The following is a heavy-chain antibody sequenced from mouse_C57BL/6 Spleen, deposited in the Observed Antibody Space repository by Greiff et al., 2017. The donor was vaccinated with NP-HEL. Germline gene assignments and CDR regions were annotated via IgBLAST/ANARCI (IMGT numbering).Heavy chain of an antibody. D-gene: IGHD2-4*01. CDR2: IWSGGST. V-gene: IGHV2-5*01. CDR1: GFSLTSYG. CDR3: AKHDYDSAWFAY. Sequence: QFQLKESGPGLVQPSQTLSIPCTVSGFSLTSYGVNWVRQPPGKGLEWLGVIWSGGSTDYNAAFMSRLSITKDNSKSQVFFKMNSLQADDTAIYYCAKHDYDSAWFAYWGQGTLVTVSA. J-gene: IGHJ3*01.